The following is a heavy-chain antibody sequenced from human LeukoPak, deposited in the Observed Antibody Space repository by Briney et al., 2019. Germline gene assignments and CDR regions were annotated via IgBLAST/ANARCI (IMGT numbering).Heavy chain of an antibody. CDR3: ARRDQAIDY. CDR1: DGSVSSVGYY. D-gene: IGHD5-24*01. Sequence: SETLSLTCTVSDGSVSSVGYYWGWIRQPPGKGLEWIGSIYYSGTTYYNPSLASRVTIFVDTSKNQFSLRLSSVTASDTAVYYCARRDQAIDYWGQGTLVTVSS. CDR2: IYYSGTT. V-gene: IGHV4-39*01. J-gene: IGHJ4*02.